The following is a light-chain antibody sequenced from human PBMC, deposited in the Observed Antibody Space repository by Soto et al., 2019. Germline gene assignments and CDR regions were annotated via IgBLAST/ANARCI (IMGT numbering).Light chain of an antibody. J-gene: IGKJ4*01. Sequence: DIQMTQSPSTLSASVGDRVAITCRASDNIVHWVAWYQQKPGKAPKLLIYKAANLADAVPSRFSGSGSGTDFTFTISSLQPEDIATYYCQQYDNLPLTFGGGTKVDIK. CDR1: DNIVHW. V-gene: IGKV1-5*03. CDR3: QQYDNLPLT. CDR2: KAA.